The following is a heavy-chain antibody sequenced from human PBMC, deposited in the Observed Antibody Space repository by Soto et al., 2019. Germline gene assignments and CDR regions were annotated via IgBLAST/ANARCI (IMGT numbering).Heavy chain of an antibody. D-gene: IGHD4-17*01. J-gene: IGHJ4*02. CDR1: GFSISSYY. CDR2: IYYSGST. CDR3: ARNRYGDHDY. V-gene: IGHV4-59*01. Sequence: SETLSLTCPFSGFSISSYYWSWIRQPPGKGLEWIGYIYYSGSTNYNPSLKSRVTISVDTSKNQFSLKLSSVTAADTAVYYCARNRYGDHDYWGQGTLVTVSS.